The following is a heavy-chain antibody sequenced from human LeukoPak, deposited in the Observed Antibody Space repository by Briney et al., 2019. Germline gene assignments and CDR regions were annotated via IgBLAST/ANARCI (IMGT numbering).Heavy chain of an antibody. CDR3: ARDYCGGDCYFLAYNYFDP. CDR2: IYFTGST. V-gene: IGHV4-59*01. CDR1: GGSISSYY. Sequence: SETLSLTCTVSGGSISSYYWNWIRQPPGKGLEWIGYIYFTGSTNYNPSLKSRVTISLDTSKNQFSLKLSSVTAADTAVYYCARDYCGGDCYFLAYNYFDPWGQGTLVTVSS. D-gene: IGHD2-21*02. J-gene: IGHJ5*02.